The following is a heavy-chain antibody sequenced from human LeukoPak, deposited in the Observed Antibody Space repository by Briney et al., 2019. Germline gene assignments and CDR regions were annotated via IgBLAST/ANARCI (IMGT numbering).Heavy chain of an antibody. V-gene: IGHV1-18*01. CDR1: GYTFTSYG. J-gene: IGHJ5*02. CDR3: ARSSGLYSSSWYKPNNWFDP. CDR2: ISAYNGNT. D-gene: IGHD6-13*01. Sequence: ASVKVSCKASGYTFTSYGISWVRQAPGQGLEWMGWISAYNGNTNYAQKLQGRVTMTTDTSTSTAYMELSRLRSDDTAVYYCARSSGLYSSSWYKPNNWFDPWGQGTLVTVSS.